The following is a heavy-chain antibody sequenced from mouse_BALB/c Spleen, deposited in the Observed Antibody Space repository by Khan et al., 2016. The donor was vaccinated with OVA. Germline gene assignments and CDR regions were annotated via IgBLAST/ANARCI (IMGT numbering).Heavy chain of an antibody. V-gene: IGHV1-7*01. Sequence: QVQLQQSGAELAKPGASVKMSCKASGYTFINYWILWVKQRPGQGLEWIGYINPSTGYTEYNQNFKDKATLTADKSSSTAYMQLSSLTSEDSAVYYCARRGGRWYFDYWGQGTTLTVSA. CDR1: GYTFINYW. CDR3: ARRGGRWYFDY. J-gene: IGHJ2*01. CDR2: INPSTGYT. D-gene: IGHD1-1*02.